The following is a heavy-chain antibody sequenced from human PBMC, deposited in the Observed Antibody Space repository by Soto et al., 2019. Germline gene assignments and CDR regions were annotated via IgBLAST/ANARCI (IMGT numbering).Heavy chain of an antibody. CDR1: GGSISSYY. J-gene: IGHJ1*01. Sequence: PSETLSLTCTVSGGSISSYYWSWIRQPPGKGLEWIGYIYYSGSTNYNPSLKSRVTISVDTSKNQFSLKMTSVTAADTAVYYCARSSSIADPLWLWGQGTLVTVSS. V-gene: IGHV4-59*01. CDR2: IYYSGST. CDR3: ARSSSIADPLWL. D-gene: IGHD6-6*01.